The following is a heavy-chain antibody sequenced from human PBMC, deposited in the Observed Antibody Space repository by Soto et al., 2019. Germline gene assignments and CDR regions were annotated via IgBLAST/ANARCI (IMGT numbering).Heavy chain of an antibody. V-gene: IGHV4-39*01. CDR2: IYYSGST. D-gene: IGHD2-8*01. Sequence: SSETLSLTCTVSGGSISSSSYYWGWIRQPPGKGLEWIGSIYYSGSTYYNPSLKSRVTISVDTSKNQFSLKLSSVTAADTAVYYCARLPYAIHFDYWGKGPLVTVSS. CDR3: ARLPYAIHFDY. CDR1: GGSISSSSYY. J-gene: IGHJ4*02.